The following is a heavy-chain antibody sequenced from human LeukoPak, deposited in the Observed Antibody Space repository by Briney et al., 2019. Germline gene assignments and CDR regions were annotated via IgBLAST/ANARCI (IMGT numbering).Heavy chain of an antibody. D-gene: IGHD2-21*01. CDR2: INQDGSEK. CDR3: ARYCGGDCYGMDV. J-gene: IGHJ6*02. CDR1: GFTFSSYW. Sequence: GGSLRLSCADSGFTFSSYWMSWVRQAPGKGLEWVANINQDGSEKHYVDSVKGRFTISRDNAKNSLYLQMNGLRAEDTAVYYCARYCGGDCYGMDVWGQGTTVTASS. V-gene: IGHV3-7*01.